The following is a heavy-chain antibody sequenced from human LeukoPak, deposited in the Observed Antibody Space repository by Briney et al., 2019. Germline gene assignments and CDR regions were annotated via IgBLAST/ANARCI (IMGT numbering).Heavy chain of an antibody. CDR3: ARLDGSDRAFDY. CDR1: GFTVSSNY. J-gene: IGHJ4*02. Sequence: GGSLRLSCAASGFTVSSNYMSWVRQAPGKGLEWVSVIYSGGSTYYADSVKGRFTTSRDNSKNTLYLQMNSLRAEDTAVYYCARLDGSDRAFDYWGQGTLVTVSS. CDR2: IYSGGST. V-gene: IGHV3-53*01. D-gene: IGHD1-26*01.